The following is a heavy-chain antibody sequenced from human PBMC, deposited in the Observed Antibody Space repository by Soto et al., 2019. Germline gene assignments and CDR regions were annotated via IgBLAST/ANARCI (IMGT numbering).Heavy chain of an antibody. CDR1: GGSVSSGSYY. CDR3: ARVYYDFWSGYYTGAFDI. D-gene: IGHD3-3*01. V-gene: IGHV4-61*01. Sequence: SETVSLTCTVSGGSVSSGSYYWSWIRQPPGKGLEWIGYIYYSGSTNYNPSLKSRVTISVDTSKNQFSLKLSSVTAADTAVYYCARVYYDFWSGYYTGAFDIWGQGTMVTVSS. J-gene: IGHJ3*02. CDR2: IYYSGST.